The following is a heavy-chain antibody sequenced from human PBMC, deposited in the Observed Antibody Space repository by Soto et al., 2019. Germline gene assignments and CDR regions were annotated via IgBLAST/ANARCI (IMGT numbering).Heavy chain of an antibody. J-gene: IGHJ4*02. Sequence: QIQMVKSGTEVREPGASAKVSCKTSGYTFTNNDVCWVRQAPVQGLEWMGWISPYSGKTNYARKFRGRVTMPADTSTSSVYMQLGSLTSDDTAVYYCAREGLLLLPDYWGQGTLVTVSS. CDR2: ISPYSGKT. V-gene: IGHV1-18*01. D-gene: IGHD3-22*01. CDR1: GYTFTNND. CDR3: AREGLLLLPDY.